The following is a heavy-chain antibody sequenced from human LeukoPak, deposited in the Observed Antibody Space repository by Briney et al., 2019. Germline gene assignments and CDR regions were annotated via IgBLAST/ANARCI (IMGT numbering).Heavy chain of an antibody. J-gene: IGHJ4*02. CDR3: ARRAYCSGGSCYPLFDY. CDR2: IYPGDSDT. CDR1: GYSLTSYW. V-gene: IGHV5-51*01. D-gene: IGHD2-15*01. Sequence: GESLKISCKGSGYSLTSYWIGWVRQMPGKGLEWKGIIYPGDSDTRYSPSFQGQVTISADKSISTAYLQWSSLKASDTAMYYCARRAYCSGGSCYPLFDYWGQGTLVTVSS.